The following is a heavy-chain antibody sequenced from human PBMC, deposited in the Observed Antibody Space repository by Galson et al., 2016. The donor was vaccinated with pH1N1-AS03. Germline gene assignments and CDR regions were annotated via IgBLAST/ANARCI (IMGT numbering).Heavy chain of an antibody. CDR3: ARDRTYCSGGSCYADGYDP. CDR2: IYESGRT. Sequence: TLSLTCVVSGDSISSGDYSWSWIRQTPGKGLESIGYIYESGRTYFSPSLKCRVTISIDRSKNQFSLELKSVTAADTAVYYCARDRTYCSGGSCYADGYDPWGQGILVTVSS. V-gene: IGHV4-30-2*01. CDR1: GDSISSGDYS. D-gene: IGHD2-15*01. J-gene: IGHJ5*02.